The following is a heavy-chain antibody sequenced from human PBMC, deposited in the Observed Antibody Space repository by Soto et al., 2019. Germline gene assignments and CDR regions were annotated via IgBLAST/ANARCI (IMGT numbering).Heavy chain of an antibody. V-gene: IGHV4-59*01. CDR1: CGSISSYY. CDR3: ARLGYCSGGSCYRFSP. D-gene: IGHD2-15*01. J-gene: IGHJ5*02. Sequence: PSETLSLTCTVSCGSISSYYWSWIRQPPGKGLEWIGYIYYSGSTNYNPSLKSRVTISVDTSKNQFSLKLSSVTAADTAVYYCARLGYCSGGSCYRFSPWGQGTLVTVPQ. CDR2: IYYSGST.